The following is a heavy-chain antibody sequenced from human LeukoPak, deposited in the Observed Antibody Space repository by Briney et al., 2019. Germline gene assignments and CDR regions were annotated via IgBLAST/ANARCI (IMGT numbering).Heavy chain of an antibody. CDR1: GFTFSSNG. D-gene: IGHD3-22*01. CDR2: ISGSGDKT. V-gene: IGHV3-23*01. J-gene: IGHJ4*02. CDR3: AKTNGYYDL. Sequence: GGSLRLSCEASGFTFSSNGMSWVRKAPGKGLEWVSSISGSGDKTYYADSVKGRFTISRDNSKSTMYLQMNSLRAEDTAVYHCAKTNGYYDLWGKGTLVIVSS.